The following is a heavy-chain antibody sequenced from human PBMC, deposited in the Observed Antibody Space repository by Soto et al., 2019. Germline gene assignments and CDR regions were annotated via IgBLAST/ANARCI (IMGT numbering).Heavy chain of an antibody. Sequence: SVKVSCKASGGTFSSHSINWVRQAPGQGLEWMGGINTHFGTSNYAQKFQGRVTITADQSTTTAYMELNSLTSDDTAVYYCAREVGYGVFSAALLDWGQGTLVTVSS. CDR2: INTHFGTS. CDR3: AREVGYGVFSAALLD. J-gene: IGHJ4*02. V-gene: IGHV1-69*13. D-gene: IGHD2-8*01. CDR1: GGTFSSHS.